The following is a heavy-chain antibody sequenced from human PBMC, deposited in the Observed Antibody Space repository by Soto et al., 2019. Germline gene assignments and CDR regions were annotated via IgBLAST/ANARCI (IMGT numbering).Heavy chain of an antibody. CDR3: AKPSDLGYCSSTSCGTPFDY. CDR2: ISGSGGST. CDR1: GFTFSSYA. Sequence: EVQLLESGGGLVQPGGSLRLSCAASGFTFSSYAMSWVRQAPGKGLEWVSAISGSGGSTYYADSVKGRFTISRDNPKNTLYLQMNSLRAEDTAVYYCAKPSDLGYCSSTSCGTPFDYWGQGTLVTVSS. J-gene: IGHJ4*02. D-gene: IGHD2-2*01. V-gene: IGHV3-23*01.